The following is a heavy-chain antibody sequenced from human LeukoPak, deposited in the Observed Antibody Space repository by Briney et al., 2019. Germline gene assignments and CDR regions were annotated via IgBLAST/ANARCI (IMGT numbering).Heavy chain of an antibody. J-gene: IGHJ4*02. CDR2: IYSGGST. CDR3: AKARDNFRNSYFDY. Sequence: PGGSLRLSCAASGFTVSSNYMSWVRQAPGKGLEWVSVIYSGGSTDYADSVKGRFTISRDNSKNTLYLQMNSLRAEDTAVYYCAKARDNFRNSYFDYWGQGTLVTVSS. D-gene: IGHD5-24*01. CDR1: GFTVSSNY. V-gene: IGHV3-53*05.